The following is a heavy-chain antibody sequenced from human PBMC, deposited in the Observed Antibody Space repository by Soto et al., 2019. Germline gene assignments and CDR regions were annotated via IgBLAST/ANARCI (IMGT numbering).Heavy chain of an antibody. V-gene: IGHV3-23*01. CDR3: AKAPAGGDYSQNHYYYYMDV. D-gene: IGHD4-17*01. J-gene: IGHJ6*03. Sequence: GGSLRLSCAASGFTFSNYAMSWVRQAPGKGLEWVSAISGSGGRTYYPDSAKGRFSISRDNSKNTLDLQMNSLRGEDTAVYYCAKAPAGGDYSQNHYYYYMDVWGKGTTVTVSS. CDR1: GFTFSNYA. CDR2: ISGSGGRT.